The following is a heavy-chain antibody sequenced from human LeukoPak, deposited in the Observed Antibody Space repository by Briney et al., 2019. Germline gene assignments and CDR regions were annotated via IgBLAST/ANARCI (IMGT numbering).Heavy chain of an antibody. CDR3: AKGTYYYDSSGYYPTAPGLYFDY. CDR1: GFTVSSNY. J-gene: IGHJ4*02. CDR2: ISGSGGST. V-gene: IGHV3-23*01. Sequence: PGGSLRLSCAASGFTVSSNYMSWVRQAPGKGLEWVSAISGSGGSTYYADSVKGRFTISRDNSKNTLYLQMNSLRAEDTAVYYCAKGTYYYDSSGYYPTAPGLYFDYWGQGTLVTVSS. D-gene: IGHD3-22*01.